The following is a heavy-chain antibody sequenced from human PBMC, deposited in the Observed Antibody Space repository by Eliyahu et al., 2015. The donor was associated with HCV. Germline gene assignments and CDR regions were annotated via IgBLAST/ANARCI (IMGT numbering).Heavy chain of an antibody. Sequence: QLPVPESGPGLVKPSETLSLTXSXSSGXITTTTYYWGWVRQPPGKRLEWIGSIYYSGTTYYNPSLKSRVTISVDKSKNHFSLNLTSVTAADTALYFCARGLPAVGFDYWAQGTLVTVSS. J-gene: IGHJ4*02. CDR1: SGXITTTTYY. CDR3: ARGLPAVGFDY. V-gene: IGHV4-39*02. D-gene: IGHD2-2*01. CDR2: IYYSGTT.